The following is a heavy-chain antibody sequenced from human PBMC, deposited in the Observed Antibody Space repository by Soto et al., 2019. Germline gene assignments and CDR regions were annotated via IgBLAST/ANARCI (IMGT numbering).Heavy chain of an antibody. D-gene: IGHD3-22*01. CDR1: GFSFSNYA. V-gene: IGHV3-48*02. CDR2: ISIGSGSI. J-gene: IGHJ3*01. Sequence: EVQLVESGGGLVQPGGSRRVSCAASGFSFSNYAMNWVRQAPGKGLEWVSYISIGSGSIFYADSVKGRFTISRDDAKTSLYTQMNTLGDEDTAVFYCESDDRWAFDFWGQGTMVTVSS. CDR3: ESDDRWAFDF.